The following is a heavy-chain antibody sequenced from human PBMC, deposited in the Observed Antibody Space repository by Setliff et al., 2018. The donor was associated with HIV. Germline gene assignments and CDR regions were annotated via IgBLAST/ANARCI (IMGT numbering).Heavy chain of an antibody. CDR2: MNPNSGNT. V-gene: IGHV1-8*02. Sequence: ASVKVSCKASGYSFINYAMNWVRQATGQGLEWMGWMNPNSGNTAYAQKFQGRVTMPRNTSISTAYMELSSLRSEDTAVYCCARSTYYYGSGKGSGWFDPWGQGTLVTVSS. J-gene: IGHJ5*02. CDR3: ARSTYYYGSGKGSGWFDP. CDR1: GYSFINYA. D-gene: IGHD3-10*01.